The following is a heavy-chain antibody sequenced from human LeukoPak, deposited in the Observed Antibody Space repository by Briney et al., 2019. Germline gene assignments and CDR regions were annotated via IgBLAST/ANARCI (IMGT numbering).Heavy chain of an antibody. Sequence: ASVKVSCKASGGTFSSYAISWVRQAPGQGLEWMGGIIPIFGTTNYAQKLQGRVTITADESTSTAYMELSSLRSEDTAVYYCASRTYTYDSSGYYRRNYYFDYWGQGTLVTVSS. V-gene: IGHV1-69*01. CDR1: GGTFSSYA. CDR3: ASRTYTYDSSGYYRRNYYFDY. CDR2: IIPIFGTT. D-gene: IGHD3-22*01. J-gene: IGHJ4*02.